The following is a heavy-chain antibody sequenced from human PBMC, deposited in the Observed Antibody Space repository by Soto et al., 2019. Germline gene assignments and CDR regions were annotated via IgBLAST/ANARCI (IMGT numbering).Heavy chain of an antibody. D-gene: IGHD5-18*01. J-gene: IGHJ5*02. CDR3: AREADTAMDQLNWFDP. CDR2: ISAYNGNT. CDR1: GYTFTSYG. Sequence: QVQLVQSGAEVKKPGASVKVSCKASGYTFTSYGISWVRQAPGQGLEWMGWISAYNGNTNYAQKLQGRVTMTTDTSTSAAYMELRGLRSDETAVYYCAREADTAMDQLNWFDPWGQGTLVTVSS. V-gene: IGHV1-18*01.